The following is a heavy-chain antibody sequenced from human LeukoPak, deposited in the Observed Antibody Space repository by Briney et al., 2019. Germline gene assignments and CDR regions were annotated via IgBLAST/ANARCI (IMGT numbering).Heavy chain of an antibody. Sequence: GGSLRLSCAASGFTFSNAWMSWVRQAPGKGLEWVGRIKSKTDGGTTDYAAPVKGRFTISRDDSKNTLYLQMNSLKTEDTAVYYCTTALGYCSSTSCYIPYYYYGMDVWGQGTTVTVSS. CDR1: GFTFSNAW. J-gene: IGHJ6*02. CDR3: TTALGYCSSTSCYIPYYYYGMDV. CDR2: IKSKTDGGTT. V-gene: IGHV3-15*01. D-gene: IGHD2-2*02.